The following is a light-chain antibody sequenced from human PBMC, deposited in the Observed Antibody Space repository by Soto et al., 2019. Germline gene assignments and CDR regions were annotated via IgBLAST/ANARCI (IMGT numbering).Light chain of an antibody. CDR1: QGISSW. Sequence: DIQMTQSPSSVSASVGDRVTITCRASQGISSWLAWYQQKPGKAPKLLIYVTSNLQGGVSSRFSGSGSGTDCTLSISSLQPEDFATYYCQQANSLPVTFGQGTRLEIK. CDR3: QQANSLPVT. J-gene: IGKJ5*01. CDR2: VTS. V-gene: IGKV1D-12*01.